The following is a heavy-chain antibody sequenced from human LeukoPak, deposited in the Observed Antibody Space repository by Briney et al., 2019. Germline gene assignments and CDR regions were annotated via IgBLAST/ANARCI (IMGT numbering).Heavy chain of an antibody. CDR1: GFTVSSNY. D-gene: IGHD2-15*01. V-gene: IGHV3-21*01. CDR3: ARLAGSLTNVDI. J-gene: IGHJ3*02. Sequence: MAGGSLRLSCAASGFTVSSNYMSWVRQAPGKGLEWVSSISSSSSYIYYADSVKGRFTISRDNAKNSLYLQMNSLRAEDTAVYYCARLAGSLTNVDIWGQGTMVTVSS. CDR2: ISSSSSYI.